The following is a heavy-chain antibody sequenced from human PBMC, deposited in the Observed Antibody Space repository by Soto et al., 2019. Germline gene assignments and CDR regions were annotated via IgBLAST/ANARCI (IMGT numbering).Heavy chain of an antibody. V-gene: IGHV3-53*01. J-gene: IGHJ4*02. CDR1: GFSVTSNY. CDR2: IYAGGNT. CDR3: ARVTTFYDILTSSYALNYFDY. Sequence: LRLSCTASGFSVTSNYMTWVRQAPGKGLECVSVIYAGGNTYYADSVKGRFTISSDNSKNTLYLQMNNLRAEDTAVYYCARVTTFYDILTSSYALNYFDYWGQGTRVTV. D-gene: IGHD3-9*01.